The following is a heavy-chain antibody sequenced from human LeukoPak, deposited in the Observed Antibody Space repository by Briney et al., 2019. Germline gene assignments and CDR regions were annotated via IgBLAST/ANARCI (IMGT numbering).Heavy chain of an antibody. CDR3: ATHPQLWNYYYGMDV. CDR2: INHSGST. J-gene: IGHJ6*02. Sequence: SETLALTCAVYGGAFSGYYWSWIRQPPGKGLEWTGEINHSGSTNYNPSLKSRVTISVDTSKNQFSLKLSSVTAADTAVYYCATHPQLWNYYYGMDVWGQGTTVTVSS. D-gene: IGHD5-18*01. CDR1: GGAFSGYY. V-gene: IGHV4-34*01.